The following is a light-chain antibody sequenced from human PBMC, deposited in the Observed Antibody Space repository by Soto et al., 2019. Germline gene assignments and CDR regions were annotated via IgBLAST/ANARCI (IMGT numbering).Light chain of an antibody. CDR3: SSYTSSSTLCV. CDR2: DVS. V-gene: IGLV2-14*01. CDR1: SSDFGGYNY. Sequence: QSALTQPASVSGSPGQSITISCTGTSSDFGGYNYVSWYQQHPGKAPKLMIYDVSNRPSGVSNRFSGSKSGNTASLTIPGLQAEDEADYYCSSYTSSSTLCVFGTGTKVTVL. J-gene: IGLJ1*01.